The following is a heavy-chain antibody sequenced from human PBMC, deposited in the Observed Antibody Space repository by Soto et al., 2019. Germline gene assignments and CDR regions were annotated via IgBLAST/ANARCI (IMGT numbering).Heavy chain of an antibody. Sequence: QVQLVESGGGLVKPGGSLRLSCAASGFTFSDYSMSWIRQAPGKELEWVSYISSSSSYTKYADSVKGRFTISRDNAKNSLYLQMNSLRAEDTAVYYCARVIEAADPYHFDYWGQGTLVTVSS. D-gene: IGHD6-13*01. CDR2: ISSSSSYT. V-gene: IGHV3-11*05. CDR3: ARVIEAADPYHFDY. CDR1: GFTFSDYS. J-gene: IGHJ4*02.